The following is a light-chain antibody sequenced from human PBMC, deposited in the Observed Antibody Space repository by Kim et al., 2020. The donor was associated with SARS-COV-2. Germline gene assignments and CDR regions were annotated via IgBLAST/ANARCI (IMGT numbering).Light chain of an antibody. CDR3: QQYGGSPAT. CDR2: GAS. CDR1: QGVSSSY. Sequence: SPGERATLTCRASQGVSSSYLAWNQQKPGQAPRLLIYGASSRATGSPDRFSGSGSGTDFTLTISRLEPEDFAVYYCQQYGGSPATFGQGTKVEIK. V-gene: IGKV3-20*01. J-gene: IGKJ1*01.